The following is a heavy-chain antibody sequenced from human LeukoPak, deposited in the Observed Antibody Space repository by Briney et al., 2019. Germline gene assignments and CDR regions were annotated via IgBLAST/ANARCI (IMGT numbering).Heavy chain of an antibody. CDR1: EFTLSLYH. J-gene: IGHJ6*03. CDR3: ARDRSGSHYYIDV. D-gene: IGHD1-26*01. V-gene: IGHV3-48*03. CDR2: ISSSGRNS. Sequence: GGSLRLSCAASEFTLSLYHINWVRQAPGKGLEWVAYISSSGRNSHYSDSVKGRFTISRDNAKNTLDLQMNSLRAEDTAVYYCARDRSGSHYYIDVWGKGTTVTVSS.